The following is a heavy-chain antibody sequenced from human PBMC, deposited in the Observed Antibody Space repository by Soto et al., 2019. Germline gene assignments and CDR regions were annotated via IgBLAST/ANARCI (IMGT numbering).Heavy chain of an antibody. D-gene: IGHD2-2*01. V-gene: IGHV4-39*01. CDR2: IYYSGST. CDR1: GGSISSSSYY. J-gene: IGHJ3*02. CDR3: AQLGYCSSTSCFIAFDI. Sequence: SETLSLTCTVSGGSISSSSYYWGWIRQPPGKGLEWIGSIYYSGSTYYNPSLKSRVTISVDTFKNQFSLKLSSVTAADTAVYYCAQLGYCSSTSCFIAFDIWGQGTMVTVSS.